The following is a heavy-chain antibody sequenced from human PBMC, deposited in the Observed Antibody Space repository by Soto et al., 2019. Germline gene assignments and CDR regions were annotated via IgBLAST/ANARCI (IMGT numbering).Heavy chain of an antibody. CDR2: IIPILGIA. D-gene: IGHD2-2*01. V-gene: IGHV1-69*08. CDR3: AREAPDIVVVPAATRWCDP. CDR1: GGTFSSYT. Sequence: QVQLVQSGAEVKKPGSSVKVSCKASGGTFSSYTISWVRQAPGQGLEWMGRIIPILGIANYAQKFQGRVTITADKSTSTAYMELSSLRSEDTAVYYCAREAPDIVVVPAATRWCDPWGQGTLVTVSS. J-gene: IGHJ5*02.